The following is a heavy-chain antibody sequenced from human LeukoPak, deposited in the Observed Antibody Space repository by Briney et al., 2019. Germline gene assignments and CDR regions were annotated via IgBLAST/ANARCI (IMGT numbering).Heavy chain of an antibody. D-gene: IGHD3-10*01. CDR1: GFTFRTYA. J-gene: IGHJ4*02. CDR3: AKDTPGFGGDDFVH. Sequence: GGSLRLSCAASGFTFRTYAMHWVRQAPGKGLEWVSFIRSDGNDKFYADSVKGRFTISRDNSKDTLYLQMNSLRTEDTAVYYCAKDTPGFGGDDFVHWGQGTLVAVSS. CDR2: IRSDGNDK. V-gene: IGHV3-30*02.